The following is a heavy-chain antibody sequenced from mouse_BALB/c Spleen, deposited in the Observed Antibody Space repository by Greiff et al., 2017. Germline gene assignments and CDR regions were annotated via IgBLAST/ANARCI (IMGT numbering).Heavy chain of an antibody. D-gene: IGHD1-2*01. J-gene: IGHJ4*01. CDR1: GFTFSSYY. Sequence: DVMLVESGGGLVKLGGSLKLSCAASGFTFSSYYMSWVRQTPEKRLELVAAINSNGGSTYYPDTVKGRFTISIDNAKNTLYLQMSSLKSEDTALYYCARGSLITTFAMDYWGQGTSVTVSS. CDR2: INSNGGST. CDR3: ARGSLITTFAMDY. V-gene: IGHV5-6-2*01.